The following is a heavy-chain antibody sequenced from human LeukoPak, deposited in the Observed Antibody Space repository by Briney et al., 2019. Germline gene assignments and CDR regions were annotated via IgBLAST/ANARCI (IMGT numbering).Heavy chain of an antibody. Sequence: ASVNVSCKASGYTFTDYYMHWVRQAPGQGLEWMGWINPNSGDTNYAQKFQGRVTMTRDTSISTAYMELSRLRSDDTAVYYCARRWVAAAAICFDYWGQGTLVTVSS. V-gene: IGHV1-2*02. CDR3: ARRWVAAAAICFDY. D-gene: IGHD6-13*01. CDR1: GYTFTDYY. J-gene: IGHJ4*02. CDR2: INPNSGDT.